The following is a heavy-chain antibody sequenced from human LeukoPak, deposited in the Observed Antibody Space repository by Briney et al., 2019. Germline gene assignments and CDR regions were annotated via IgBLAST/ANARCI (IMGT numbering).Heavy chain of an antibody. CDR1: GFTFRDYY. D-gene: IGHD2-21*01. J-gene: IGHJ4*02. CDR2: ISGNGGST. V-gene: IGHV3-23*01. Sequence: GGTQRLSCAASGFTFRDYYMSWIRQAPAKGREWVSGISGNGGSTYYADSAKRRYTISRDNSKNTLSLQMNSLRAEDTAVYCCAKEYSQFESTSPLDYWGPGTLVTVSS. CDR3: AKEYSQFESTSPLDY.